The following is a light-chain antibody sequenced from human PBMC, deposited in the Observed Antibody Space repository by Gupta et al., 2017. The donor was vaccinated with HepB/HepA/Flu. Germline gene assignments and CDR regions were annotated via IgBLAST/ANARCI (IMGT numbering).Light chain of an antibody. V-gene: IGLV1-47*02. J-gene: IGLJ2*01. CDR1: SPNIGNNY. Sequence: QSVLTPTPSASPTPAPRVTISCSGTSPNIGNNYVYWYQHLPGTGPKLLIDSNSKRRSGVPDRFSGSKYGTSASMAISGLLAEDDGDYYCAAMDDSVSSLLFGGGTKL. CDR3: AAMDDSVSSLL. CDR2: SNS.